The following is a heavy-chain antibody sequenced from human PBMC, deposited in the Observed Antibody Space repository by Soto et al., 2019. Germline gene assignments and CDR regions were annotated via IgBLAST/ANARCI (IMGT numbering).Heavy chain of an antibody. CDR1: GYTFTNYA. Sequence: QVQLVQSGAEVKKPGASVKVSCKASGYTFTNYAMHWVRQAPGQRLEWMGWINAGNGNTKYSQKVQGRVTITRDTSASTASMDLSSLRSEDTAVYYCARGPGGPDGPGDYWGQGTLGTVSS. J-gene: IGHJ4*02. D-gene: IGHD2-15*01. CDR2: INAGNGNT. CDR3: ARGPGGPDGPGDY. V-gene: IGHV1-3*01.